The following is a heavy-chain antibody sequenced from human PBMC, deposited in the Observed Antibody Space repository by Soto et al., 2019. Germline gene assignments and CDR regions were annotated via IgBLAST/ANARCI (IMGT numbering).Heavy chain of an antibody. CDR2: IIPIFGTA. Sequence: SVKVSCKASGGTFSSYAISWVRQAPGQGLEWMGGIIPIFGTANYAQKFQGRVTITADESTSTAYMELSSLRSEDTAVYYCAYCSSTSCYFSSYYYYYGMDVWGQGTTVTVSS. V-gene: IGHV1-69*13. D-gene: IGHD2-2*01. J-gene: IGHJ6*02. CDR3: AYCSSTSCYFSSYYYYYGMDV. CDR1: GGTFSSYA.